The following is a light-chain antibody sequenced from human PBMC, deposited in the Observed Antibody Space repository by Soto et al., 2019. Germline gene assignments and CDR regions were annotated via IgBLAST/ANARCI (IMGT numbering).Light chain of an antibody. J-gene: IGKJ2*01. CDR2: GAS. CDR1: QSVRSN. CDR3: QQYNDWPGT. Sequence: EIVMTQSPGTLSVSPGERATLSCRASQSVRSNLAWYQQQPGQAPRLLIYGASTRATGIPARFSGSGSGTELTLTISSLQSEEFAVYYCQQYNDWPGTFGQGTTLEVK. V-gene: IGKV3-15*01.